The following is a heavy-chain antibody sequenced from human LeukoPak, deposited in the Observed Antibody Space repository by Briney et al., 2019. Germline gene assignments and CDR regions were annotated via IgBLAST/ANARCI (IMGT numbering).Heavy chain of an antibody. V-gene: IGHV4-34*01. CDR2: INHSGST. CDR1: GGSFSGYY. J-gene: IGHJ4*02. Sequence: SETLSLTCAVYGGSFSGYYWSWIRQRPGKGLEWIGEINHSGSTNYNPSLKSRVTISVDTSKNQFSLKLSSVIAADTAVYYCARGEFYYDYWGQGTLVTVSS. D-gene: IGHD3-10*01. CDR3: ARGEFYYDY.